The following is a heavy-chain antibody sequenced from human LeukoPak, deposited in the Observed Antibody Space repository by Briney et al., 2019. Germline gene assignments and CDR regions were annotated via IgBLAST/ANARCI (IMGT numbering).Heavy chain of an antibody. D-gene: IGHD4-17*01. CDR1: GFTFSDSP. CDR2: ITSKADSYAT. Sequence: GGSLRLSCAASGFTFSDSPMHWVRQASGKGLECVGRITSKADSYATAYAESVKGRFTISRDDSKNTAYLQMNSLQTEDTAVYYCTRLPTLKTFDYWGHGVLVTVSS. J-gene: IGHJ4*01. V-gene: IGHV3-73*01. CDR3: TRLPTLKTFDY.